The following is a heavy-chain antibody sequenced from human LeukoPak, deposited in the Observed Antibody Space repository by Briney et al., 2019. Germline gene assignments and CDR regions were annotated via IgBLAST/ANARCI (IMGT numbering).Heavy chain of an antibody. D-gene: IGHD2/OR15-2a*01. CDR1: GFTFSDSY. V-gene: IGHV3-11*01. Sequence: GGSLRLSCAASGFTFSDSYMTWIRQAPGKGLEWVSYISNSGSSIYYADSVKGRFTTSRDNAKSSLYLQMNSPRPEDTALYYCAKSGILQGYYFYYMDVWGKGTTVTIAS. CDR3: AKSGILQGYYFYYMDV. CDR2: ISNSGSSI. J-gene: IGHJ6*03.